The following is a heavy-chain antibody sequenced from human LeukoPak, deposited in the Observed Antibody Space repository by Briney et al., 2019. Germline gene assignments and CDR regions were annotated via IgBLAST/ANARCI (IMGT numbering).Heavy chain of an antibody. CDR1: GFSFGNSG. Sequence: GGSLRLSCAASGFSFGNSGMHWVRQAPGKGLEWVAFIRYDGSNKYYADSVKGRFTISRDNSENTLYLHMNSLRAEDTAVYYCAKNTYGSGSYYPVDYWGQGTLVTVSS. D-gene: IGHD3-10*01. V-gene: IGHV3-30*02. CDR3: AKNTYGSGSYYPVDY. J-gene: IGHJ4*02. CDR2: IRYDGSNK.